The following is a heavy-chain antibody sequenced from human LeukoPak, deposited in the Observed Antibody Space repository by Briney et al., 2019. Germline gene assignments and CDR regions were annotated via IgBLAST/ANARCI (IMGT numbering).Heavy chain of an antibody. CDR1: GFTFSSYW. CDR2: INSDGSST. Sequence: PGGSLRLSCAASGFTFSSYWMHWVRHAPGKGLVWVSRINSDGSSTSYADSVKGRFTISRDNAKNTLYLQMNSLRAEDTAVYYCARAHPGDYSDFQFDYWGQGTLVTVSS. J-gene: IGHJ4*02. D-gene: IGHD4-11*01. V-gene: IGHV3-74*01. CDR3: ARAHPGDYSDFQFDY.